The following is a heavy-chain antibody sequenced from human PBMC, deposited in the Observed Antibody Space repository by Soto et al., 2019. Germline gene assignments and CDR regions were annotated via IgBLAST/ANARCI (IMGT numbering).Heavy chain of an antibody. V-gene: IGHV3-23*01. J-gene: IGHJ3*02. CDR1: GFTFRSYA. D-gene: IGHD3-9*01. CDR3: AKMGFDWPTDI. Sequence: EVQLLESGGGLVQPGGSLRLSCAASGFTFRSYAMSWVRQAPGKGLEWVSAISGGSGGSTYYADSVKGRFTISRDNSKNTLYLQMNSLRAEDTAVYYCAKMGFDWPTDIWGQGTMVTVSS. CDR2: ISGGSGGST.